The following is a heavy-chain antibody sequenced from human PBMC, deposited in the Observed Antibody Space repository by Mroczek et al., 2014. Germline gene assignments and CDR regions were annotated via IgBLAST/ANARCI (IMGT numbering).Heavy chain of an antibody. CDR1: GGSISSYY. CDR2: IYYSGST. V-gene: IGHV4-59*01. CDR3: ARVAPGYCSSTSCYPDAFDI. J-gene: IGHJ3*02. D-gene: IGHD2-2*01. Sequence: QVQLQQWGPGPVKPSETLSLTCTVSGGSISSYYWSWIRQPPGKGLEWIGYIYYSGSTNYNPSLKSRVTISVDTSKNQFSLKLSSVTAADTAVYYCARVAPGYCSSTSCYPDAFDIWGQGTMVTVSS.